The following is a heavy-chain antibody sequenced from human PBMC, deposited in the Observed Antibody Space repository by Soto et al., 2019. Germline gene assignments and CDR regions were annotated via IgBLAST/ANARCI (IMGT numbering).Heavy chain of an antibody. D-gene: IGHD6-6*01. CDR3: ARDLYSSSARYFDY. CDR1: GFTFSSYS. Sequence: EVQLVESGGGLVKPGGSLRLSCAASGFTFSSYSMNWVRQAPGKGLEWVSSISSSSSYIYYADSVKGRFTISRDNAKNSLYLQMTSRRAENTAGYYCARDLYSSSARYFDYWGQGTLVTVSS. V-gene: IGHV3-21*01. J-gene: IGHJ4*02. CDR2: ISSSSSYI.